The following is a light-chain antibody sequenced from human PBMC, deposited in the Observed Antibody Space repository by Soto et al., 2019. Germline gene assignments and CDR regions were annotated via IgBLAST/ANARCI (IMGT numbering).Light chain of an antibody. CDR2: GAS. J-gene: IGKJ1*01. V-gene: IGKV3-15*01. CDR3: QQYYKWPWT. CDR1: QTINNN. Sequence: DIVMTQSPATLSMSPGERATLSCRASQTINNNLAWNQQKPGQAPRLLIYGASTRATGIPDRFSGSGSGTDFTLTISSLQSEDFAVYYCQQYYKWPWTFGQGTKVEIK.